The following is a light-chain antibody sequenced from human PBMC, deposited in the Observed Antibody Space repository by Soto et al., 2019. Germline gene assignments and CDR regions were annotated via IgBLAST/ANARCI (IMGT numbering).Light chain of an antibody. CDR2: GAS. J-gene: IGKJ4*01. CDR3: QQLKNYPLT. CDR1: QSVSTY. V-gene: IGKV1-39*01. Sequence: DIQMTQSPSSLSTSVGDRVTITCRTSQSVSTYLNWYQQRPGKAPKLLIYGASSLQSGVPSRFSGSGSGTHFTLTISSLQPEDFATYYCQQLKNYPLTFGGGTKVDIK.